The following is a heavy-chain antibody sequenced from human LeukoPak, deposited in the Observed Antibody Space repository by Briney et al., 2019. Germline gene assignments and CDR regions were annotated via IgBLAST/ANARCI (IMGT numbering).Heavy chain of an antibody. CDR1: GFTFSTYA. V-gene: IGHV3-23*01. J-gene: IGHJ4*02. CDR3: AKGVLRSSPDY. Sequence: PGGSLRLSCAASGFTFSTYAMGWVRQAPGKGLEWVSSIRGSGGSNTYYANSVQGRFTISRDNSKNTLYLQMNTLRAEDTAVYYCAKGVLRSSPDYWGQGTLVPVSS. CDR2: IRGSGGSNT. D-gene: IGHD5-12*01.